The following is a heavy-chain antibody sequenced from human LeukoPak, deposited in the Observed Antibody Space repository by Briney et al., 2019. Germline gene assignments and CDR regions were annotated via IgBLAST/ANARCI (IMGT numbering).Heavy chain of an antibody. CDR1: GGSISSHY. CDR2: IYYSGST. Sequence: SSETLSLTCTVSGGSISSHYWSWIRQPPGKGLEWIGYIYYSGSTNYNPSLKSRVTISVDTSKNQFSLKLSSVTAADTAVYYCARAYSSSSGWFDPWGQGTLVTVCS. D-gene: IGHD6-6*01. CDR3: ARAYSSSSGWFDP. J-gene: IGHJ5*02. V-gene: IGHV4-59*11.